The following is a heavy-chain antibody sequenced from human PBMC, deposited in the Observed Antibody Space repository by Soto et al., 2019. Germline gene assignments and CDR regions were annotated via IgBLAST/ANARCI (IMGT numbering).Heavy chain of an antibody. D-gene: IGHD3-10*01. CDR2: ISYDGSNK. CDR1: GFTFSSYG. J-gene: IGHJ4*02. CDR3: AKAITMVRGKLYY. Sequence: QVQLVESGGGVVQPGRSLRLSCAASGFTFSSYGMHWVRQAPGKGLEWVAVISYDGSNKYYADSVKGRFTISRDKSKNTLYLQMNSLRAEDTAVYYCAKAITMVRGKLYYWGQGTLVTVSS. V-gene: IGHV3-30*18.